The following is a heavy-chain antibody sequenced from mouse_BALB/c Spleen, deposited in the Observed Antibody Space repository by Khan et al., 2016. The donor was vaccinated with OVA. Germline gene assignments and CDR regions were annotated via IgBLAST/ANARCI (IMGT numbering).Heavy chain of an antibody. CDR3: ARGGSSGPAWFAY. V-gene: IGHV3-6*02. J-gene: IGHJ3*01. CDR2: IRYDGNS. D-gene: IGHD3-1*01. CDR1: GYSITSGYF. Sequence: EVQLQESGPGLVKPSQSLSLTCSVTGYSITSGYFWNWIRQFPGNKLEWMGYIRYDGNSNYNPSLKNRISITRDTPKNQFSLTLNSVTPEDTSKYYCARGGSSGPAWFAYWGQGTLVTVSA.